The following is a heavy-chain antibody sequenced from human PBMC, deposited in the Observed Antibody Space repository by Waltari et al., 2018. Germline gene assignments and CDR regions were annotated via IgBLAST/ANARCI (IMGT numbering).Heavy chain of an antibody. Sequence: EVQLLESGGGLVQPGGSLRLPCAASGFTFSSYAMSWVRQAPGTGLALVSAISGSGGSSYYADSVKGRFTISRDNSKNTLYLQMNSLRAEDTAVYYCAKDHGSYSSSWYWSHRHYGMDVWGQGTTVAVSS. CDR2: ISGSGGSS. V-gene: IGHV3-23*01. D-gene: IGHD6-13*01. CDR1: GFTFSSYA. CDR3: AKDHGSYSSSWYWSHRHYGMDV. J-gene: IGHJ6*02.